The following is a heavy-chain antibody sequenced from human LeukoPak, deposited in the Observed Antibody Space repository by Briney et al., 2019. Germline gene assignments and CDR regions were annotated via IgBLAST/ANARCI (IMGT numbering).Heavy chain of an antibody. D-gene: IGHD3-22*01. J-gene: IGHJ4*02. CDR1: GFTFSSYA. Sequence: PGGSLRLSCAASGFTFSSYAMHWVRQAPGKGLEWVALIWYDGSNKYYADSVKGRFTISRDNSKNTLYLQMNSLRAEDTAVYYCARDPDYYDSSYYFDYWGQGTLVTVAS. CDR2: IWYDGSNK. V-gene: IGHV3-33*08. CDR3: ARDPDYYDSSYYFDY.